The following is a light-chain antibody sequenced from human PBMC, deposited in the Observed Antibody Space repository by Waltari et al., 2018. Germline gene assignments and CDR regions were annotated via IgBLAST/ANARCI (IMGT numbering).Light chain of an antibody. J-gene: IGKJ4*01. V-gene: IGKV1-5*03. CDR3: QQYTIYPLT. CDR1: QSITDW. Sequence: DVQMTQSPATLSASVGDRVTITCRASQSITDWLVWYQQKPGKAPKLLIYKASTLESGVPSRFIGTRSGTEFTLTISNLQPDDFATYYCQQYTIYPLTFGGGTKVAI. CDR2: KAS.